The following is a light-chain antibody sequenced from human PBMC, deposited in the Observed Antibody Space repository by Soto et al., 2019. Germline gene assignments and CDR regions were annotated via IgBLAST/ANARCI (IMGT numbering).Light chain of an antibody. CDR1: QTISSW. V-gene: IGKV1-5*03. Sequence: DIQMTQSPSTLSASVGDRVPITCRASQTISSWLAWYQQKPGKAPNLLIYKASSLESGVPSRFSGSGSGTEFTLTISSLQPDDSATYYCQQYNILWTFGQGTKVDIK. CDR2: KAS. CDR3: QQYNILWT. J-gene: IGKJ1*01.